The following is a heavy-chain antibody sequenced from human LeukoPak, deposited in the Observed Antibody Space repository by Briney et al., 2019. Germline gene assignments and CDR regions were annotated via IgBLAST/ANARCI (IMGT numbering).Heavy chain of an antibody. J-gene: IGHJ4*02. D-gene: IGHD3-3*01. CDR1: GFTFSSYY. V-gene: IGHV3-30*02. Sequence: GGSLRLSCTTSGFTFSSYYMHWVRQAPGKGLEWVAVVHDDGDTKYYVDSVKGRFTISRDNSKDTLYLQMSTLRDEDTAIYYCATGSGHYYDRWGQGTLVTVSS. CDR3: ATGSGHYYDR. CDR2: VHDDGDTK.